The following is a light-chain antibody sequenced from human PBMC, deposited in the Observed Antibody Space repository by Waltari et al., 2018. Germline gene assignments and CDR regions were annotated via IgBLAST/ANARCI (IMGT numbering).Light chain of an antibody. V-gene: IGKV3-15*01. CDR3: QQRSNWPVT. CDR1: QSVSSD. Sequence: EMVMTQSPATLSVSPGERATLPCRASQSVSSDLAWYQQKSGQAPRLLIYAASTRATGIPASFSGSGAGTEFTLTISSLQSEDFALYFCQQRSNWPVTFGQGTRVEAK. CDR2: AAS. J-gene: IGKJ1*01.